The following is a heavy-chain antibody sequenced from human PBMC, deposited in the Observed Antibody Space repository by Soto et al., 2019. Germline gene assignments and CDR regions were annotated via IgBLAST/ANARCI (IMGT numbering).Heavy chain of an antibody. D-gene: IGHD1-20*01. CDR3: AGEMYNNSPLDYAMDV. V-gene: IGHV1-46*01. Sequence: QVQLVQSGAEVKKPGASVKISCKASGYTFINYYSYWVRQAPGQGLECMGIIIPSGGVTSYALKFQGRGTMNRDTTTSTVYMELSSLRSGDTAVYYCAGEMYNNSPLDYAMDVWGQGTTVTVSS. CDR1: GYTFINYY. CDR2: IIPSGGVT. J-gene: IGHJ6*01.